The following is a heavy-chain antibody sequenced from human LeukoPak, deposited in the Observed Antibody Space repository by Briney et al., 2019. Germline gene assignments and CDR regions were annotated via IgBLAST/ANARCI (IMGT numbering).Heavy chain of an antibody. Sequence: SETLSLTCTVSGGSISSYYWSWIRQPPGKGLEWTGYIYYSGSTNYNPSLKSRVTISVDTSKNQFSLKLSSVTAADTAVYYCARGARLLTGYFDYWGQGTLVTVSS. D-gene: IGHD3-9*01. CDR2: IYYSGST. CDR3: ARGARLLTGYFDY. V-gene: IGHV4-59*01. J-gene: IGHJ4*02. CDR1: GGSISSYY.